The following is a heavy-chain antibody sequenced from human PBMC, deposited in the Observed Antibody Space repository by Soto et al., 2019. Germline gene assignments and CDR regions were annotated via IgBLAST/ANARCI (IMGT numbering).Heavy chain of an antibody. Sequence: SETLSLTCTVSGGSISSGSYYWGWIRQPPGKGLEWIGSIYYSGSTNYNPSLKSRVTISVDTSKNQFSLKLSSVTAADTAVYYCARAGTTMVRGVISGWFGPWGQGTLVT. D-gene: IGHD3-10*01. CDR3: ARAGTTMVRGVISGWFGP. CDR1: GGSISSGSYY. J-gene: IGHJ5*02. V-gene: IGHV4-39*07. CDR2: IYYSGST.